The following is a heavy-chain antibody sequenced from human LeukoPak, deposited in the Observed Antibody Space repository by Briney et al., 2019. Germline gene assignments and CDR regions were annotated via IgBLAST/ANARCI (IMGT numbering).Heavy chain of an antibody. CDR1: GGSISSSSYY. CDR2: IYYSGST. D-gene: IGHD3-10*01. J-gene: IGHJ6*03. Sequence: SETLSLTCTVSGGSISSSSYYWGWIRQPPGKGLEWIGSIYYSGSTYYNPSLKSRVTISVDTSKNQFSLKLGSVTAADTAVYYCATDRRGYYYMDVWGKGTTVTVSS. V-gene: IGHV4-39*07. CDR3: ATDRRGYYYMDV.